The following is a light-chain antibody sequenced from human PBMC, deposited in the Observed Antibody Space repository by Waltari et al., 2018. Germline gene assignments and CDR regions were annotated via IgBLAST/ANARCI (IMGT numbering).Light chain of an antibody. CDR1: QGISSY. CDR3: QQYYSYPQIT. CDR2: AAC. V-gene: IGKV1-8*01. J-gene: IGKJ5*01. Sequence: AIRMTQSPSSFSASTGDRVTITCRASQGISSYLAWYQQKPGKAPKLLSYAACTLQSGVPSRFSGSGSETDFTLTISCLQSEDFATYYCQQYYSYPQITFGQGTRLEIK.